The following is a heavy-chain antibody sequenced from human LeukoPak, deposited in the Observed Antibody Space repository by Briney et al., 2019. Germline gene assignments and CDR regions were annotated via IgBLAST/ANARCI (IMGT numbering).Heavy chain of an antibody. J-gene: IGHJ6*02. D-gene: IGHD4-11*01. CDR1: GYTFIGYY. CDR2: INPNSGGT. V-gene: IGHV1-2*04. CDR3: ARELLYSNYGLDYYGMDV. Sequence: ASVKVSCKASGYTFIGYYMHWVRQAPGQGLEWMGWINPNSGGTNYAQKFQGWVTMTRDTSISTAYMELSRLRSDDTAVYYCARELLYSNYGLDYYGMDVWGQGTTVTVSS.